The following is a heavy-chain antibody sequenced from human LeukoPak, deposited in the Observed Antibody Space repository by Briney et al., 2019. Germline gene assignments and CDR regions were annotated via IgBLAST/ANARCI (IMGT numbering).Heavy chain of an antibody. CDR3: ARGWQPYSYYYYMDV. J-gene: IGHJ6*03. V-gene: IGHV1-2*02. CDR1: GYTFTGYY. Sequence: ASVKVSCKASGYTFTGYYIHWVRQAPGQGLEWMGWINPNSGGTNYAQKFQGRVTMTRDTSISTAYMELSRLKSDDTAVYYCARGWQPYSYYYYMDVWGKGTTVTVSS. CDR2: INPNSGGT. D-gene: IGHD5-24*01.